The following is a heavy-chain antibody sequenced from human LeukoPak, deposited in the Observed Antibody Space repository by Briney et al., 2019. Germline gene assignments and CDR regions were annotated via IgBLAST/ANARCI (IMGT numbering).Heavy chain of an antibody. CDR1: GGSISSTNYY. CDR3: ARDRVRGENWFDP. D-gene: IGHD3-10*01. V-gene: IGHV4-39*07. CDR2: IYYTGTT. J-gene: IGHJ5*02. Sequence: PSETLSLTCTVSGGSISSTNYYWGWIRQPPGKGLEWIGNIYYTGTTYYNPSLTSRVTISVDTSKNQFSLKLSSVTAADTAVYYCARDRVRGENWFDPWGQGTLVTVSS.